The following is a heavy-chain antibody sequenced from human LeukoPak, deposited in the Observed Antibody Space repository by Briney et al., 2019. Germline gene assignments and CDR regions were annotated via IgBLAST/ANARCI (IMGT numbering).Heavy chain of an antibody. Sequence: ASVKVSCKASGYTFTGYYMHWVRQAPGQGLEWMGWINPNSGGTNYAQKFQGRVTMTRDTSIGTAYMELSRLRSDDTAVYYCARDPPNYYDMDYWGQGTLVTVSS. J-gene: IGHJ4*02. CDR3: ARDPPNYYDMDY. V-gene: IGHV1-2*02. CDR1: GYTFTGYY. CDR2: INPNSGGT. D-gene: IGHD3-22*01.